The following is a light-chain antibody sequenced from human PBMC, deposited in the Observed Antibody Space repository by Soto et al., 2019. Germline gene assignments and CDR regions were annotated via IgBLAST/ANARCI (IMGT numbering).Light chain of an antibody. V-gene: IGLV2-14*01. Sequence: QSALTQPASVSGSPGQSITISCTGTSSDVGGYNYVSWYQQHPGKAPKLMIYEVSNRPSGVSNRFSGSKSGNTASLTISGLQAEDEADYYCSSYTISSTNWVFGGGTQLTVL. CDR2: EVS. CDR1: SSDVGGYNY. CDR3: SSYTISSTNWV. J-gene: IGLJ3*02.